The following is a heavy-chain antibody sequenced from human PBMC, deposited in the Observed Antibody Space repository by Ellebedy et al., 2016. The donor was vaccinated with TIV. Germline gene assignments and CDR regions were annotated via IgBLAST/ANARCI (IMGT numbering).Heavy chain of an antibody. CDR1: TYTLTEFS. Sequence: AASVKVSCKVSTYTLTEFSMHWVRQAPGKGLEWMGGFDPEDGETIYAQKFQGRVTMTEDTSTDTAYMELTSLRSEDTAVYYCATAETSYYDSSGCYFDYWGQGTLVTVSS. D-gene: IGHD3-22*01. V-gene: IGHV1-24*01. CDR3: ATAETSYYDSSGCYFDY. J-gene: IGHJ4*02. CDR2: FDPEDGET.